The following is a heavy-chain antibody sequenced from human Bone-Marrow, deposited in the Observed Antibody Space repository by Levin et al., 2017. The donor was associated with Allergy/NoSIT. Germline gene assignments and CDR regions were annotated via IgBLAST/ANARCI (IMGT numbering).Heavy chain of an antibody. CDR1: GGSISSSSYY. D-gene: IGHD2/OR15-2a*01. Sequence: MTSETLSLTCTVSGGSISSSSYYWGWIRQPPGKGLEWIGSIYYSGSTYYNPSLKSRVTISVDTSKNQFSLKLSSVTAADTAVYYCARDPVPRIYYGMDVWGQGTTVTVSS. V-gene: IGHV4-39*07. CDR3: ARDPVPRIYYGMDV. CDR2: IYYSGST. J-gene: IGHJ6*02.